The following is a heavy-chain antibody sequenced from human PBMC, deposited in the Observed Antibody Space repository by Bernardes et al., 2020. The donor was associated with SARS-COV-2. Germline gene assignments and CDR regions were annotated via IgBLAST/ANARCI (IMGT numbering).Heavy chain of an antibody. CDR1: GNTFTSYA. CDR2: IIPLFGTT. J-gene: IGHJ3*02. D-gene: IGHD1-26*01. Sequence: SVKVSCKTSGNTFTSYAVIWVRQAPGQGLECMGGIIPLFGTTNYAQNFQGRVTIAADVSTSTVYMELSSLRSEDTAMYYCARSGTYPDAFDIWGQGTMVTVSS. CDR3: ARSGTYPDAFDI. V-gene: IGHV1-69*13.